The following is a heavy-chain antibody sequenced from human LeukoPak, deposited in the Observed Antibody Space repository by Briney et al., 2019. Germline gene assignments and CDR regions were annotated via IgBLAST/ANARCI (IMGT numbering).Heavy chain of an antibody. CDR2: ISSSSSYM. D-gene: IGHD5-24*01. CDR3: ARGQDGNAFDI. V-gene: IGHV3-21*01. J-gene: IGHJ3*02. CDR1: GFTFSSYS. Sequence: GGSLRLSCAASGFTFSSYSMNWVRQAPGKGLEWVSSISSSSSYMYYADSVKGRFTISRDNAKNSLYLQMNSLRAEDTAVYYCARGQDGNAFDIWGQGTMVTVSS.